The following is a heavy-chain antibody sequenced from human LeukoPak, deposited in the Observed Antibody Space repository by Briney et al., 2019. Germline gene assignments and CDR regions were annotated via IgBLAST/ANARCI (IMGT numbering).Heavy chain of an antibody. J-gene: IGHJ4*02. CDR3: ATRPPGESYVPYFDY. Sequence: SETLSLTCTVSGGSISSHYWSWIRQPPGKGLEWIGYIYYSGNTNYNPSLKSRVTISVDTSKNQFSLRLSSVTAADTAVYYCATRPPGESYVPYFDYWGQGIPVTVSS. CDR2: IYYSGNT. CDR1: GGSISSHY. V-gene: IGHV4-59*11. D-gene: IGHD2-2*01.